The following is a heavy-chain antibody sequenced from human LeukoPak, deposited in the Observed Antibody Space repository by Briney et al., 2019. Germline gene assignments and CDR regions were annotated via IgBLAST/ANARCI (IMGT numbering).Heavy chain of an antibody. D-gene: IGHD5-24*01. CDR1: GFTFRNYA. V-gene: IGHV3-23*01. J-gene: IGHJ4*02. Sequence: GGSLRLSCAASGFTFRNYAMSWVRQAPGKGLEWVSTISASGGSTYYADSVKGRFTISRDNAKNSLYLQMNSLRAEDTAVYYCARGVVDLAYWGQGTLVTVSS. CDR2: ISASGGST. CDR3: ARGVVDLAY.